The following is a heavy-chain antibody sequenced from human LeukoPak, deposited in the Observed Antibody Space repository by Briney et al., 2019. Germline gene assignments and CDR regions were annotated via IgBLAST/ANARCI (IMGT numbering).Heavy chain of an antibody. J-gene: IGHJ6*03. CDR3: ARVIAAAGTDYYYYYMDV. CDR1: VFTDSSNY. CDR2: IYSVGST. V-gene: IGHV3-53*01. Sequence: EGPQTLSCTASVFTDSSNYMSCLREAPGEGREWVTDIYSVGSTYYADSVKGRFTISRDNSKNTLYLQMNSLRAEDTAVYYCARVIAAAGTDYYYYYMDVWGKGTTVTVSS. D-gene: IGHD6-13*01.